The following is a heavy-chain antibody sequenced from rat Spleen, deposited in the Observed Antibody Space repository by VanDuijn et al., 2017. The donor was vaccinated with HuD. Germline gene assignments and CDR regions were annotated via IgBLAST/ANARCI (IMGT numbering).Heavy chain of an antibody. V-gene: IGHV5S10*01. CDR2: IFYDGNRA. CDR3: TTPNYYDGTPW. CDR1: GFTFSDYN. D-gene: IGHD1-12*02. J-gene: IGHJ2*01. Sequence: EVQLVESGGGLVQPGRSLKLSCAASGFTFSDYNMAWVRQAPKQGLEWVATIFYDGNRAYYRDSVKGRFTVSRDNAKSTLYLPMGSLRSEDTATYYCTTPNYYDGTPWWGQGVMVTVSS.